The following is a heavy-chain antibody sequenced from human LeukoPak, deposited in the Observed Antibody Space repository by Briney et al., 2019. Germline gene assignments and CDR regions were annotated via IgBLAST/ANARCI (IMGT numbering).Heavy chain of an antibody. Sequence: SETLSLTCTVSGGSVSSYYWSWIRQPAGKGLEWIGRIYTSGSTNYNPSLKSRVTTSVDTSKNQFSLKLSSVTAADTAVYYCARATIWFGATGANWFDPWGQGTLVTVSS. CDR3: ARATIWFGATGANWFDP. J-gene: IGHJ5*02. CDR1: GGSVSSYY. D-gene: IGHD3-10*01. V-gene: IGHV4-4*07. CDR2: IYTSGST.